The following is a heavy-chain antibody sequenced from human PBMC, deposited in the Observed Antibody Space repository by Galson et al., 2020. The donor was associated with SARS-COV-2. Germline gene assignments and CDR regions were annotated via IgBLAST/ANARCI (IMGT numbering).Heavy chain of an antibody. CDR2: FDLEDGER. Sequence: ASVTVSCKVSGFIFSEISMHWVRQSPEKGLEWMGGFDLEDGERIYAQKFQGRVTMTEDTSTETAYMELSSLRLDDTAVYYCVKVGVSMDVWGQGTTVTSSS. J-gene: IGHJ6*01. CDR3: VKVGVSMDV. D-gene: IGHD1-26*01. CDR1: GFIFSEIS. V-gene: IGHV1-24*01.